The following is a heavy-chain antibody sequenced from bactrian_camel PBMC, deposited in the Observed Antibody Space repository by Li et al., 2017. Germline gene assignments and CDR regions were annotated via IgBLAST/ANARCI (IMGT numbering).Heavy chain of an antibody. CDR2: LDSDGGT. Sequence: VQLVESGGGSVQAGGSLRLSCVVSGYTINSDIYCMGWFRQAPGKEREGVGSLDSDGGTVRADSVMGRATISKDNDNNIQYLQLNSLKPEDTAMYYCAARVFGGGRCRIRSFVPADYNYWGQGTQVTVS. V-gene: IGHV3S26*01. J-gene: IGHJ4*01. CDR3: AARVFGGGRCRIRSFVPADYNY. CDR1: GYTINSDIYC. D-gene: IGHD4*01.